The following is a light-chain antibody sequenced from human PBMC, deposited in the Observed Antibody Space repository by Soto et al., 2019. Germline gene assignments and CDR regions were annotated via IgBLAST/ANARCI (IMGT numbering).Light chain of an antibody. CDR1: QSINYY. Sequence: DIQMTQSPSSLSASVGDRVTITCRASQSINYYLNWYQQKPGKAPKLLIYAASSLQSGVPSRFSGSGSGTDFTLTISRLQPEDFATYYCQRSYSTPPMYTFGQGTKLEIK. CDR2: AAS. CDR3: QRSYSTPPMYT. J-gene: IGKJ2*01. V-gene: IGKV1-39*01.